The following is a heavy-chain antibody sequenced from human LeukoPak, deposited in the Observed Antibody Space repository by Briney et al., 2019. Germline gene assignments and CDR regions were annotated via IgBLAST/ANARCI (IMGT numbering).Heavy chain of an antibody. V-gene: IGHV1-18*01. J-gene: IGHJ4*02. Sequence: ASVKVSCKASGYTFTSYGISWVRQAPGQGLEWMGWISAYNGNTNYAQKLQGRVTMTADTSTSTAYMELRSLRSDDTAVYYCARDVAFLVGANRFDYWGQGTLVTVSS. CDR3: ARDVAFLVGANRFDY. CDR1: GYTFTSYG. D-gene: IGHD1-26*01. CDR2: ISAYNGNT.